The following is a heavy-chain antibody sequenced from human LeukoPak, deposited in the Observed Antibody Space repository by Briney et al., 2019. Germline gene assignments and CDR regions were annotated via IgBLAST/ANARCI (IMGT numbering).Heavy chain of an antibody. V-gene: IGHV4-61*01. D-gene: IGHD2-15*01. J-gene: IGHJ4*02. CDR2: VYYSGGA. Sequence: SETLSLTCAVSGGSISSDYWWSWIRPSPGKGLEWIGYVYYSGGANYNPSLKSRVTISVDTSKNQFSLKLNSVTAADTAVYYCARDSGSPYCNGGSSPLHYWGQGTVVTVSS. CDR1: GGSISSDYW. CDR3: ARDSGSPYCNGGSSPLHY.